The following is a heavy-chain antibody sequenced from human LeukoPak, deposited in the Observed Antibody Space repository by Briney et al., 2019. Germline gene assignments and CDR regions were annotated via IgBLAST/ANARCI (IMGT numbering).Heavy chain of an antibody. CDR2: ISSSSSYI. J-gene: IGHJ6*02. CDR3: ARSTNGYNSDYGMDV. CDR1: GFTFSSYS. Sequence: PGGSLRLSCAASGFTFSSYSMNWVRQAPGKGLGWVSSISSSSSYIYYADSVKGRFTISRDNAKNSLYLQMNSLRAEDTAVYYCARSTNGYNSDYGMDVWGQGTTVTVSS. V-gene: IGHV3-21*01. D-gene: IGHD5-24*01.